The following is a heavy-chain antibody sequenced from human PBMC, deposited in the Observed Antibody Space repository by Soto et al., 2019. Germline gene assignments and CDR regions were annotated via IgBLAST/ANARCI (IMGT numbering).Heavy chain of an antibody. CDR2: WYCNVGT. V-gene: IGHV4-39*01. D-gene: IGHD3-16*01. CDR3: ARITSRHWVAY. CDR1: GISISSSGYY. Sequence: SETLSLTCTVSGISISSSGYYWGWIRQPPGRGLEWIGSWYCNVGTYYNPSLKSRVTISADTSANQFSLMVNSGTAADTAIYYCARITSRHWVAYWGQGTLVTVSS. J-gene: IGHJ4*02.